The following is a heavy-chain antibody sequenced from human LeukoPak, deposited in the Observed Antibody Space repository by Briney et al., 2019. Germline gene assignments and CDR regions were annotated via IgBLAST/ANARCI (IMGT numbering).Heavy chain of an antibody. V-gene: IGHV1-2*02. CDR2: INPNSGGT. CDR3: ATAGRYCGGDCYYNWFDP. Sequence: ASVKVSCKASGYSFTAYYMHWVRQAPGQGLEWMGWINPNSGGTNYAQKFQGRVTITADESTSTAYMELSGLRSEDTAVYYCATAGRYCGGDCYYNWFDPWGQGTLVTVSS. CDR1: GYSFTAYY. D-gene: IGHD2-21*02. J-gene: IGHJ5*02.